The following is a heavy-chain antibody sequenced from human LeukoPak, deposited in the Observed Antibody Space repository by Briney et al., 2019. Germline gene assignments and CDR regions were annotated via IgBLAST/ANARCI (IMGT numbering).Heavy chain of an antibody. CDR1: GDSISSSSYY. CDR3: ARRGGMITFGGVIVPYYFDY. D-gene: IGHD3-16*02. V-gene: IGHV4-39*01. CDR2: IYYSGST. Sequence: ASETLSLTRTVSGDSISSSSYYWGWIRQPPGKGLEWIGSIYYSGSTYYNPSLKSRVTISVDTSKNQFSLKLSSVTAADTAVYYCARRGGMITFGGVIVPYYFDYWGQGTLVTVSS. J-gene: IGHJ4*02.